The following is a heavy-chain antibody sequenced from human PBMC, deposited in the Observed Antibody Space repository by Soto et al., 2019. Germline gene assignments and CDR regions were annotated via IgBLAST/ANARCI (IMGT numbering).Heavy chain of an antibody. J-gene: IGHJ6*02. V-gene: IGHV1-69*01. D-gene: IGHD3-22*01. CDR3: ARAPYYYDRYGMDV. CDR1: GGPFSSYA. CDR2: IIPIFGTA. Sequence: QVQLVQSGAEVKKPGSSVKVSCKASGGPFSSYAISWVRQAPGQGLEWMGGIIPIFGTANYAQKFQGRVTITADESTSTAYMELSSLRSEDTAVYYCARAPYYYDRYGMDVWGQGTTVTVSS.